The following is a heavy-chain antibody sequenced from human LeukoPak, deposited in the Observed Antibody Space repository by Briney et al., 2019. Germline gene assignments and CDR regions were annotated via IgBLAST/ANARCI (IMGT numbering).Heavy chain of an antibody. D-gene: IGHD2-2*01. J-gene: IGHJ4*02. CDR2: INTDVSST. Sequence: GGSLRLSCAASGFTFSSYWMHWVRHAPGKGLVWVSRINTDVSSTTYADSVKGRFTISRDNAKNTLYLEMNSLRAEDTAVYYCARDRYCTTTRCSDYWGQGTLVTVSS. V-gene: IGHV3-74*03. CDR3: ARDRYCTTTRCSDY. CDR1: GFTFSSYW.